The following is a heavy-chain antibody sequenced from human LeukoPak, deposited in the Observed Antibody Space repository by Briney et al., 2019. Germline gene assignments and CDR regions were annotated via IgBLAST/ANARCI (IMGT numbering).Heavy chain of an antibody. Sequence: ASVKVSCKASGYNFTGYYIHWVRQAPGQGLEWMGWINPNSGGTNYAQKFQGRVTMTRDTSISTAYMELSRLTSDDTAVYYCASPPEDYDSLSLDYWGQGTLVTVSS. V-gene: IGHV1-2*02. J-gene: IGHJ4*02. CDR2: INPNSGGT. D-gene: IGHD3-22*01. CDR1: GYNFTGYY. CDR3: ASPPEDYDSLSLDY.